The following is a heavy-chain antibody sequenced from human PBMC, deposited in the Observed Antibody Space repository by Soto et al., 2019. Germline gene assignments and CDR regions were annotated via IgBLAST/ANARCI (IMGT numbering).Heavy chain of an antibody. CDR2: IIPIFGTA. CDR1: GGTFSSYA. Sequence: QVQLVQSGAEVKKPGSSVKVSCKASGGTFSSYAISWVRQAPGQGLEWMGGIIPIFGTANYAQKFKGRVTTTAEESTRTAYMELSSLRSEDTAVYYCAGEFVEVGGGGNNWFDPWGQGTLVTVSS. V-gene: IGHV1-69*01. D-gene: IGHD3-16*01. CDR3: AGEFVEVGGGGNNWFDP. J-gene: IGHJ5*02.